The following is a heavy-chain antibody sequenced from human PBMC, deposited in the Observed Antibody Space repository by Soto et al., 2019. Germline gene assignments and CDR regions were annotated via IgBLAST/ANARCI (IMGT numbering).Heavy chain of an antibody. Sequence: EVQLLESGGGLVQPGGSLRLSCAASGFTFSSYAMSWVRQAPGKGLEWVSAISGSGGSTYYADSVKGRFTISRDNSTNTLYLQINSLRAEDTAVYYCAKDRGGFGYYDSSGPFPWGQGTLVTVSS. V-gene: IGHV3-23*01. J-gene: IGHJ5*02. CDR3: AKDRGGFGYYDSSGPFP. D-gene: IGHD3-22*01. CDR2: ISGSGGST. CDR1: GFTFSSYA.